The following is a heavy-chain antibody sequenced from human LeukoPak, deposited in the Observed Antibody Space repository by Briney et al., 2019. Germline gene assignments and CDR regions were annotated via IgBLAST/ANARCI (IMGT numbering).Heavy chain of an antibody. CDR1: GFTFSNAW. D-gene: IGHD1-26*01. CDR2: ISSSSTSI. V-gene: IGHV3-48*01. Sequence: PGGSLRLSCAASGFTFSNAWMSWVRQAPGKGLEWVSYISSSSTSIYYADSVRGRFTISRDNGKNSLYLQMDSLRVDDTAMYYCARIVGPTIWYFDLWGRATLVTVSS. CDR3: ARIVGPTIWYFDL. J-gene: IGHJ2*01.